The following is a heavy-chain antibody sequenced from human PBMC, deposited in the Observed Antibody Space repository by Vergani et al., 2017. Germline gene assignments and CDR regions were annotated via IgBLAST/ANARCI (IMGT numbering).Heavy chain of an antibody. V-gene: IGHV1-69*05. CDR1: GGTFSSYA. Sequence: QVQLVQSGAEVKKPGSSVKVSCKASGGTFSSYAISWVRQAPGQGLEWMGGIIPIFGTANYAQKFQGRVIMTTDTSTSTAYLSLGTLTSDDTAVYFCARNFLGRDIEVVPTAPFWLFDLWGRGTRVTVSS. CDR2: IIPIFGTA. J-gene: IGHJ2*01. D-gene: IGHD2-2*01. CDR3: ARNFLGRDIEVVPTAPFWLFDL.